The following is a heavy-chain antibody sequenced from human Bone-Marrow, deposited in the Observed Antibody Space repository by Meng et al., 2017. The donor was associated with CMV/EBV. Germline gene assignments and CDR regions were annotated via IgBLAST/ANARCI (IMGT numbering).Heavy chain of an antibody. CDR1: GFSHSTSGVG. V-gene: IGHV2-5*01. Sequence: ITFGFSHSTSGVGVGGIRQQPGKALKWLALILWNDDKGDSRSLKSRLNINNDTSKKQVILTMANMDPVDTATYYCAHRACWSGYGFWGQGTLVTVSS. CDR3: AHRACWSGYGF. D-gene: IGHD3-3*01. CDR2: ILWNDDK. J-gene: IGHJ4*02.